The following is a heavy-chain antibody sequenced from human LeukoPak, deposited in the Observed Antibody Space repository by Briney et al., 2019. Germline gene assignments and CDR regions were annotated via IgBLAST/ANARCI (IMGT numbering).Heavy chain of an antibody. V-gene: IGHV1-69*13. J-gene: IGHJ6*02. CDR3: ARDFLAAAGPLGGMDV. CDR1: GGTFSSYA. CDR2: IIPICGTA. D-gene: IGHD6-13*01. Sequence: SVKVSCKASGGTFSSYAISWVRQVPGQGLEWMGGIIPICGTANYAQKFQGRVTITADESTSTAYMELSSLRSEDTAVYYCARDFLAAAGPLGGMDVWGQGTTVTVSS.